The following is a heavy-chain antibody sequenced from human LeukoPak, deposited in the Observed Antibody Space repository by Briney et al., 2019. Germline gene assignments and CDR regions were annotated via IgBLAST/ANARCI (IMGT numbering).Heavy chain of an antibody. Sequence: SETLSLTCTVSGYSISSGYYWGWIRQPPGKGLEWIGSIYHSGSTYYNPSLKSRVTISVDTSKNQFSLKLSSVTAADTAVYYCASVRVTNFDYWGQGALVTVSS. CDR2: IYHSGST. V-gene: IGHV4-38-2*02. J-gene: IGHJ4*02. D-gene: IGHD1-26*01. CDR1: GYSISSGYY. CDR3: ASVRVTNFDY.